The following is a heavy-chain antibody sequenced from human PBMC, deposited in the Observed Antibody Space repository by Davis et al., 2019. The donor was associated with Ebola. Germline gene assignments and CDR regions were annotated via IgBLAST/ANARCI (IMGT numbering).Heavy chain of an antibody. CDR3: TRVRIQLWLSIDP. Sequence: GESLKISCTASGFTFGDYAMSWVRQAPGKGLEWVGFIRRKAYGGTTEYAASVKGRFTISRDDSKSIAYLQMNSLKTEDTAVYYCTRVRIQLWLSIDPWGQGTLVTVSS. CDR1: GFTFGDYA. V-gene: IGHV3-49*04. CDR2: IRRKAYGGTT. J-gene: IGHJ5*02. D-gene: IGHD5-18*01.